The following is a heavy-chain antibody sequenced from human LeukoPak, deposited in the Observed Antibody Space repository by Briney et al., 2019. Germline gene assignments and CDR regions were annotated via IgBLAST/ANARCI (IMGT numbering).Heavy chain of an antibody. CDR1: GGSISSYY. J-gene: IGHJ3*02. D-gene: IGHD6-19*01. CDR3: ARDLGPYSSGRYAFDI. V-gene: IGHV4-59*01. Sequence: SETLSLTCTVSGGSISSYYWSWIRQPPGKGLEWIGYIYYSGSTNYNPSLKSRVTISVDTSKNQFSLKLSSVTAADTAVYYCARDLGPYSSGRYAFDIWGQGTMVTVSS. CDR2: IYYSGST.